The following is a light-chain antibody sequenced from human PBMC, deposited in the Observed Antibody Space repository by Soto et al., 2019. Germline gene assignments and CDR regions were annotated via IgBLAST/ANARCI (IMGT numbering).Light chain of an antibody. CDR1: SSDVGGYNY. CDR2: EVS. CDR3: SSYISRSTGVV. V-gene: IGLV2-14*01. Sequence: ALTQPASVSGSPGQSITISCTGTSSDVGGYNYVSWHQHHPGEAPKLMIYEVSNRPSGVSNRFSGSKSGNTASLTISGLQAEDEADYYCSSYISRSTGVVFGGGTKLTVL. J-gene: IGLJ2*01.